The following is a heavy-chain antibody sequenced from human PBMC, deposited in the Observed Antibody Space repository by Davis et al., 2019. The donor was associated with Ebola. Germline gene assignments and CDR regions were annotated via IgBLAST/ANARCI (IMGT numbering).Heavy chain of an antibody. CDR3: ARHWSTGWFPDQC. Sequence: GESLKISCKGSGYRFTTYWIVWVRQMPGKGLEYMGIIYPGDSETDIRYNPSFQGQVTISADKSISTAYLQWSSLRASDTAMYYCARHWSTGWFPDQCWGQGTLVTVSS. J-gene: IGHJ4*02. D-gene: IGHD6-19*01. CDR1: GYRFTTYW. V-gene: IGHV5-51*01. CDR2: IYPGDSETDI.